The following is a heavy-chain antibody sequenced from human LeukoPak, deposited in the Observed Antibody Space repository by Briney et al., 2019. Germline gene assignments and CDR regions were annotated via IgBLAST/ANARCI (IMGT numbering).Heavy chain of an antibody. CDR2: INHSEST. CDR1: GGSFSGYY. V-gene: IGHV4-34*01. CDR3: ATRPDIQPAGPGWFAP. D-gene: IGHD2-2*01. Sequence: SETLSLTCAVYGGSFSGYYWSWIRQPPGKGLEWIGEINHSESTNYNPSLKSRVTLSVDTSKNQFSLKLTSVTAADTAVYYCATRPDIQPAGPGWFAPWARGFWSPSPQ. J-gene: IGHJ5*02.